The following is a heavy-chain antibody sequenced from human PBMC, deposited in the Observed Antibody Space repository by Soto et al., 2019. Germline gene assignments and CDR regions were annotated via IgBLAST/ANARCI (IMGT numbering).Heavy chain of an antibody. CDR2: ISGSGGST. J-gene: IGHJ3*02. CDR1: GFTFSSYA. Sequence: GGSLRLSCAASGFTFSSYAMSWVRQAPGKGLEWVSAISGSGGSTYYADSVKGRFTISRDNSKNTLYLQMNSLRAEDRAVYYCAKGLSGVYGDYDDAFDIWGQGTMVTVSS. V-gene: IGHV3-23*01. CDR3: AKGLSGVYGDYDDAFDI. D-gene: IGHD4-17*01.